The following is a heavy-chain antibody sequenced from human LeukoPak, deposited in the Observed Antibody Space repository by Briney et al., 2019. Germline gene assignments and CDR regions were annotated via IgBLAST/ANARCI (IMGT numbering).Heavy chain of an antibody. CDR1: GFTFSSYA. CDR3: AVFRFGELRGPYGMDV. D-gene: IGHD3-10*01. J-gene: IGHJ6*02. CDR2: IYSGGST. Sequence: GGSLRLSCAASGFTFSSYAMSWVRQAPGKGLEWVSVIYSGGSTYYADSVKGRFTISRDNSKNTLYLQMNSLRAEDTAVYYCAVFRFGELRGPYGMDVWGRGTTVTVSS. V-gene: IGHV3-53*01.